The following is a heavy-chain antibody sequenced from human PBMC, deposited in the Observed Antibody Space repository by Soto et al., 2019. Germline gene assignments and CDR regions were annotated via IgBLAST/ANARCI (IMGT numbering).Heavy chain of an antibody. CDR1: GYTFTSYL. V-gene: IGHV1-46*01. CDR3: ARDSGGDSYYYDSSPLDAFDI. CDR2: INPSGGST. J-gene: IGHJ3*02. Sequence: ASLKVYCKASGYTFTSYLIHWVRQAPGQGLEWMGIINPSGGSTSYAQKFQGRVTMTRDTSTSTVYMELSSLRSEDTAVYYCARDSGGDSYYYDSSPLDAFDIWGQGTMVTVS. D-gene: IGHD3-22*01.